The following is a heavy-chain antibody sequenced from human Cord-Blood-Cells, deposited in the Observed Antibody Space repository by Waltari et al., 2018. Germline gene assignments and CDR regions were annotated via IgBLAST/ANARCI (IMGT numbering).Heavy chain of an antibody. J-gene: IGHJ4*02. V-gene: IGHV4-34*01. CDR3: ARRPTYYDFWSGYYTEYYFDY. CDR1: GGSFSGYY. D-gene: IGHD3-3*01. Sequence: QVQLQQWGAGLLKPSETLSLTCAVYGGSFSGYYWSWIRQPPGKGLEWIGEINHSGSTNYNPSLKSRVTISVDTSKNQFSLKLSSVTAADTAVYYCARRPTYYDFWSGYYTEYYFDYWGQGTLVTVSS. CDR2: INHSGST.